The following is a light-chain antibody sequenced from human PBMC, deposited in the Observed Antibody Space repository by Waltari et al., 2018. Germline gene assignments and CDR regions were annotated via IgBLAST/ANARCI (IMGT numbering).Light chain of an antibody. CDR3: QHYVRLPAT. V-gene: IGKV3-20*01. Sequence: EIVLTQSPGTLSLSPGERATLSCRASQSFGTSLAWYQQKPDQAPRLLIYGASMRAAGIPDRFSGSGSGTDFSLTISRLEPEDCAVYYCQHYVRLPATFGQGTRVEIK. CDR1: QSFGTS. J-gene: IGKJ1*01. CDR2: GAS.